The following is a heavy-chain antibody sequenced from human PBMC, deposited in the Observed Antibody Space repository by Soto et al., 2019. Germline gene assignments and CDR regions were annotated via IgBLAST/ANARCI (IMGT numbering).Heavy chain of an antibody. CDR1: GASLSDNY. J-gene: IGHJ5*02. CDR3: ARGRGEFAA. V-gene: IGHV4-34*01. CDR2: INHSGNT. D-gene: IGHD2-21*01. Sequence: SETLSLTCAVYGASLSDNYCNWLRQPPGKGLEWIGEINHSGNTNYNPSLRSRVTISIDTSKNQLSLNLRSVSAADTAVYYCARGRGEFAAWGQGTPVTVSS.